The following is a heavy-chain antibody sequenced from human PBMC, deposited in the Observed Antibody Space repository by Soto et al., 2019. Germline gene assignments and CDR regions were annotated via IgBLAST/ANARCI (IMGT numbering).Heavy chain of an antibody. V-gene: IGHV4-30-2*01. CDR3: ARAGGLGAVAADY. Sequence: QLQLQESGSGLVKPSQTLSLTCAVSGGSISSGGYSWSWIRQPPGKGPEWIGYIYHSGSTYYNPSLTGRGTLSVDRSKNHFSRKLRSATAADTAVYYCARAGGLGAVAADYWGQGTLVTVSS. J-gene: IGHJ4*02. CDR1: GGSISSGGYS. CDR2: IYHSGST. D-gene: IGHD6-19*01.